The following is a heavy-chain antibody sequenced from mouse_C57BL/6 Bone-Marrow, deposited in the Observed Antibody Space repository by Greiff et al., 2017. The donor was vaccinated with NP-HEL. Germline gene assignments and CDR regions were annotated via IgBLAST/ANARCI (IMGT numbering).Heavy chain of an antibody. CDR1: GFPITSGYY. CDR2: ITHSGET. V-gene: IGHV12-3*01. CDR3: AGDRLDRDCVQLNWYCDV. D-gene: IGHD3-2*02. Sequence: VKLVESGPGLVKPSQSLFLTCSITGFPITSGYYWIWIRQSPGKPLEWMGYITHSGETFYNPSLQSPIPITRETSKYQFFLQLNSVTTKDTAMYYWAGDRLDRDCVQLNWYCDVWGTGTTVTVSS. J-gene: IGHJ1*03.